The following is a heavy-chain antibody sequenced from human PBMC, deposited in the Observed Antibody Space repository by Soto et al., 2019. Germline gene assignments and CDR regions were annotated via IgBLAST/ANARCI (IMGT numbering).Heavy chain of an antibody. J-gene: IGHJ3*02. CDR3: ARSLVNGTYEAFDI. CDR1: GYNFNRYW. D-gene: IGHD6-13*01. Sequence: EVYLAQSGAEVKKPGESLKISCKGSGYNFNRYWIGGVRQMPGKGLEWMGVIYPGASDTRYSPSLQGQVTISADKSSSAAYLQWSSLQASDTATYYCARSLVNGTYEAFDIWGQGTMVTVSS. V-gene: IGHV5-51*03. CDR2: IYPGASDT.